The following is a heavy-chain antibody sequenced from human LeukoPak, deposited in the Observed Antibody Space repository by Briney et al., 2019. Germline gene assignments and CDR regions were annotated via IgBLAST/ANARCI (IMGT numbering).Heavy chain of an antibody. CDR1: GFTFSSYA. J-gene: IGHJ4*02. D-gene: IGHD2-2*01. CDR2: ISSNGGST. CDR3: ARGLVVVPAAMAY. V-gene: IGHV3-64*01. Sequence: GGSLRLSCAASGFTFSSYAMHWVRQAPGKGLEYVSTISSNGGSTYYANSVKGRFTISRDNSKTTLYLQMGSLRAEDMAVYYCARGLVVVPAAMAYWGQGTLVTVSS.